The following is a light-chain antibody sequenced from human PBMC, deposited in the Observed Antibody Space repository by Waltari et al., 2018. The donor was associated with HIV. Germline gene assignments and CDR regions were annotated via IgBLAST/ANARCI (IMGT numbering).Light chain of an antibody. CDR3: QQYINWPPYT. V-gene: IGKV3-15*01. J-gene: IGKJ2*01. CDR1: QGISTS. CDR2: DAS. Sequence: EIVMTQSPATLSFSPGERVALSCRASQGISTSLAWYQQKPGQAPRLLIYDASTRATDIPARFSGSGSGTEFTLTISSLQSEDFASYYCQQYINWPPYTFGQGTKLEI.